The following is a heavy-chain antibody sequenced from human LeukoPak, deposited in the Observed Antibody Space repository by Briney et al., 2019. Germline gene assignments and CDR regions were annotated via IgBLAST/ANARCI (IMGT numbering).Heavy chain of an antibody. V-gene: IGHV1-69*04. J-gene: IGHJ4*02. CDR3: GRANAAVDTGVFDY. CDR2: ISPIFGIA. CDR1: GGTFSGYA. Sequence: GASVKVSCKASGGTFSGYAISWVRQAPGQGLEWMGRISPIFGIANYAQKFQGRVTITADKSTRPAYMELSCLRSEDTAVYCCGRANAAVDTGVFDYGSQGSLVTVSS. D-gene: IGHD5-18*01.